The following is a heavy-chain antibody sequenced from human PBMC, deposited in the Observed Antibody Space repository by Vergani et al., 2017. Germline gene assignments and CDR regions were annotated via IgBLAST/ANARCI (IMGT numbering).Heavy chain of an antibody. Sequence: EVQLLESGGGLVQPGGSLRLSCAASGFTFSSYAMSWVRQAPGKGLEWVSAISGSGGSTYYADSVKGRFTISRDNSKNTLYLQMNSLRAEDMAVYYCAKDEYYYGSGSYKSPWGQGTLVTVSS. CDR3: AKDEYYYGSGSYKSP. V-gene: IGHV3-23*01. CDR2: ISGSGGST. D-gene: IGHD3-10*01. CDR1: GFTFSSYA. J-gene: IGHJ5*02.